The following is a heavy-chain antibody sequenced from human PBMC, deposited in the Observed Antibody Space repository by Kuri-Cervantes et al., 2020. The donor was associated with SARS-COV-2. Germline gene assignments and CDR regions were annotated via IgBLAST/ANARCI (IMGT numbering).Heavy chain of an antibody. D-gene: IGHD3-22*01. Sequence: LKISCAASGFTFSSYAMHWVRQAPGKGLEWVAVISYDGSNKYYADSVKGRFTISRDNSKNTLYLQMNSVRAEDTAVYYCAREEVSYFDYWGQGTLVTVSS. CDR3: AREEVSYFDY. CDR1: GFTFSSYA. CDR2: ISYDGSNK. J-gene: IGHJ4*02. V-gene: IGHV3-30-3*01.